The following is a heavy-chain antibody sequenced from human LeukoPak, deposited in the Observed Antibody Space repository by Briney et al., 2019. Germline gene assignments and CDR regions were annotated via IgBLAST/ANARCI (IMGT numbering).Heavy chain of an antibody. Sequence: PSETLSLTCTVPGGSISSSSYYWGWIRQPPGKGLEWIGSIYYSGSTYYNPSLKSRVTISVDTSKNQFSLKLSSVTAADTAVYYCARTYYYDSSGYSKGFDYWGQGTLVTVSS. CDR2: IYYSGST. J-gene: IGHJ4*02. CDR3: ARTYYYDSSGYSKGFDY. D-gene: IGHD3-22*01. V-gene: IGHV4-39*01. CDR1: GGSISSSSYY.